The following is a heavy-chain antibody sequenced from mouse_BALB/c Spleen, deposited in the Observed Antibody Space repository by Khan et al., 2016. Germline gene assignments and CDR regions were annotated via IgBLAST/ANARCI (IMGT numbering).Heavy chain of an antibody. D-gene: IGHD1-1*01. V-gene: IGHV4-1*02. CDR2: INPDSYTI. CDR1: GFAFSRYW. Sequence: EVKLLESGGGLVHPGGSLKLSCAASGFAFSRYWMSWVRQAPGKGLEWIGEINPDSYTINYTPSLKDKFTISRDNAKNTLLLQMSTVRSEDTALCYCASAGYYGYLAYWGQGTLVTVSA. J-gene: IGHJ3*01. CDR3: ASAGYYGYLAY.